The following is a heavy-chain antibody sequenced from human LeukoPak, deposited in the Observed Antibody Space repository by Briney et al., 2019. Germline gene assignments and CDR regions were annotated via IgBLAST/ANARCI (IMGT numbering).Heavy chain of an antibody. CDR3: ARGRGAAGTDWFDP. J-gene: IGHJ5*02. CDR1: GGSFSGYY. D-gene: IGHD6-13*01. V-gene: IGHV4-34*01. CDR2: INHSGST. Sequence: PSETLSLTCAVYGGSFSGYYWSWIRQPPGKGLEWIGEINHSGSTNYNPSLKSRVTISVDTSKNQFSLKLSSVTAADTAVYYCARGRGAAGTDWFDPWGQGTLVTVSS.